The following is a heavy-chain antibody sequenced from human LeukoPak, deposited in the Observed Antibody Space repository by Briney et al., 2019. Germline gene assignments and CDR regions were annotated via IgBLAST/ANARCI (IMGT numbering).Heavy chain of an antibody. Sequence: SETLSLTCAVYGGSFSGYYWSWIRQPPGKGLEWIGEINHSGSTNYNPSLKSRVTISVDTSKNQFSLKLSSVTAADMAVYYCARGRRRVVTAARSWFDPWGQGTLVTVSS. J-gene: IGHJ5*02. CDR3: ARGRRRVVTAARSWFDP. CDR1: GGSFSGYY. CDR2: INHSGST. V-gene: IGHV4-34*01. D-gene: IGHD2-21*02.